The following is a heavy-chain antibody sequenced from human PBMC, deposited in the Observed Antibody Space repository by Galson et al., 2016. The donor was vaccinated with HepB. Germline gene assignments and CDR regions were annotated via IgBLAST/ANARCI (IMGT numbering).Heavy chain of an antibody. V-gene: IGHV4-30-4*01. Sequence: LSLTCTVSGGSIISGDYYWSWIRQPPGKGLEWIGYIYYRGTTHYNPSLKSRVFISVDTSKNQFSLNLTSVTAADTAVYYCASFVVVVAPTTQGAFDIWGQGTMVMVSS. D-gene: IGHD2-15*01. CDR1: GGSIISGDYY. J-gene: IGHJ3*02. CDR2: IYYRGTT. CDR3: ASFVVVVAPTTQGAFDI.